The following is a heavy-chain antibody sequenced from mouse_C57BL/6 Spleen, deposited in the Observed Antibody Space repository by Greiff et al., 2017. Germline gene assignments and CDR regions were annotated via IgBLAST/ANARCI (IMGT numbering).Heavy chain of an antibody. CDR2: INPSTGGT. Sequence: VQLQQSGPELVKPGASVKISCKASGYSFTGYYMNWVKQSPEKSLEWIREINPSTGGTTYNQKFKAKATLTVDKSSSTAYMQLKSLTSEDSAVYYCARGEDDGYYLDYWGQGTTLTVSS. CDR1: GYSFTGYY. J-gene: IGHJ2*01. D-gene: IGHD2-3*01. V-gene: IGHV1-42*01. CDR3: ARGEDDGYYLDY.